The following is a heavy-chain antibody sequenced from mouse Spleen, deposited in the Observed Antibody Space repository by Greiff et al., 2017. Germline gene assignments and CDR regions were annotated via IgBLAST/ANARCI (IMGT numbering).Heavy chain of an antibody. CDR3: TRDLGRGDFDY. V-gene: IGHV5-9-1*02. CDR1: GFTFSSYA. J-gene: IGHJ2*01. Sequence: EVKLQESGEGLVKPGGSLKLSCAASGFTFSSYAMSWVRQTPEKRLEWVAYISSGGDYIYYADTVKGRFTISRDNARNTLYLQMSSLKSEDTAMYYCTRDLGRGDFDYWGQGTTLTVSS. D-gene: IGHD4-1*01. CDR2: ISSGGDYI.